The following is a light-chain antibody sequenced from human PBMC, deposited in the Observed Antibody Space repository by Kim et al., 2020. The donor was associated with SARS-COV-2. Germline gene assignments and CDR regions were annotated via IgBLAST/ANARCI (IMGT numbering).Light chain of an antibody. V-gene: IGLV6-57*03. J-gene: IGLJ2*01. Sequence: GKTVTISCPRRCARLDDHFVQSYQQRPGGVPTAVIYEDDQRPSGVSDRFSGSIDNSSHSASLTLSGLKTEDEADYYCQSYNRSNVVFGGGTQLTVL. CDR3: QSYNRSNVV. CDR1: CARLDDHF. CDR2: EDD.